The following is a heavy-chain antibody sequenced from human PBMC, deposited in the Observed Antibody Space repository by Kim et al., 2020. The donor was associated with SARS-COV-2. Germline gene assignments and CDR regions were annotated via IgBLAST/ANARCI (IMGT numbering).Heavy chain of an antibody. CDR3: ARDYDILTGYYFDY. V-gene: IGHV3-33*01. CDR1: GFTFSSYG. D-gene: IGHD3-9*01. J-gene: IGHJ4*02. Sequence: GGSLRLPCAASGFTFSSYGMHWVRQAPGKGLEWVAVIWYDGSNKYYADSVKGRFTISRDNSKNTLYLQMNSLRAEDTAVYYCARDYDILTGYYFDYWGQGTLVTVSS. CDR2: IWYDGSNK.